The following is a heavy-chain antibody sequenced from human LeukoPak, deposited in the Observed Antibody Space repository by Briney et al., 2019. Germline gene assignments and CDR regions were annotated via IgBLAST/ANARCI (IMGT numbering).Heavy chain of an antibody. CDR1: GFTFSSHW. CDR3: ARGPPRHYDFWSGYSYGMDV. J-gene: IGHJ6*02. V-gene: IGHV3-21*01. Sequence: PGGSLRLSCAASGFTFSSHWMHWVRQVPGKGLEWVSSISSSSSYIYYADSVKGRFTISRDNAKNSLYLQMNSLRAEDTAVYYCARGPPRHYDFWSGYSYGMDVWGQGTTVTVSS. CDR2: ISSSSSYI. D-gene: IGHD3-3*01.